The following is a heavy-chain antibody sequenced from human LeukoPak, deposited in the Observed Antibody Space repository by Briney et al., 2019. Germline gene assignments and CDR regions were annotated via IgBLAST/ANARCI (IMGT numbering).Heavy chain of an antibody. CDR3: AELDSSGYYFDY. D-gene: IGHD3-22*01. V-gene: IGHV3-23*01. Sequence: GGSLRLSCAASGFTFSSYAMSWVRQAPGKGLEWVSAISGSGGSTYYADSVKGRFTISRDNSKNTLYLQMNSLRAEDTAVYYCAELDSSGYYFDYWGQGTLVTVSS. J-gene: IGHJ4*02. CDR1: GFTFSSYA. CDR2: ISGSGGST.